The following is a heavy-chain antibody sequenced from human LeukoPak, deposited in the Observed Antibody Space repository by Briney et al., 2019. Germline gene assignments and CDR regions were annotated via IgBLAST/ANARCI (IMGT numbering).Heavy chain of an antibody. D-gene: IGHD4-17*01. Sequence: ASVKVSCKASGFTFIGYYMHWVRQAPGQGLEWVGWINPNTGDTNYAQKFHGRVTMTRDTSISTAYMEMSRLTSDDTAVYYCARPLAPSYGDYPLEYWGQGTLVTVSS. CDR3: ARPLAPSYGDYPLEY. J-gene: IGHJ4*02. V-gene: IGHV1-2*02. CDR2: INPNTGDT. CDR1: GFTFIGYY.